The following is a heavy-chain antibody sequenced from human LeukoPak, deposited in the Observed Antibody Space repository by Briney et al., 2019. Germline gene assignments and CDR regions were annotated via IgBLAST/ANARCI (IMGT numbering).Heavy chain of an antibody. Sequence: VESLRLSCAASGFTFSSYAMSWVRQAPGKGLEWVSGISTSGGSTSYADSVKGRLTISRDNPRNTLYMQMNSLRAEDTAVYYCAIMHRYYDGSGYWVQWGQGTLVTVSS. J-gene: IGHJ4*02. CDR1: GFTFSSYA. V-gene: IGHV3-23*01. CDR3: AIMHRYYDGSGYWVQ. D-gene: IGHD3-22*01. CDR2: ISTSGGST.